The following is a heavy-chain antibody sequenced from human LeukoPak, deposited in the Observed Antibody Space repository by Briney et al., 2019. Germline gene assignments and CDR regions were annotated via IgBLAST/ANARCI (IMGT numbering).Heavy chain of an antibody. D-gene: IGHD3-10*01. CDR3: ARGQGKSDY. V-gene: IGHV4-34*01. CDR1: GGSFSGYY. J-gene: IGHJ4*02. Sequence: SETLSLTCAVYGGSFSGYYWSWIRQPPGKGLEWIGEINHSGSTNYNPSLKSRVTISVDTSKNQFSLKLSSATAADTAVYYCARGQGKSDYWGQGTLVTVSS. CDR2: INHSGST.